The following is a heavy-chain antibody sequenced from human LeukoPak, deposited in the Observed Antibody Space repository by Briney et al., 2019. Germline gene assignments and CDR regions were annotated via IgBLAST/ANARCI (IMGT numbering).Heavy chain of an antibody. D-gene: IGHD4-11*01. V-gene: IGHV3-15*01. CDR2: IKSKTDGGTT. CDR1: GFTFSNAW. CDR3: TTDYSNPDY. J-gene: IGHJ4*02. Sequence: GGSLRLSCAASGFTFSNAWMSWVRQAPGKGLEWVGCIKSKTDGGTTDYAAPVKGRFTISRDDSKNTLYLQMNSLKTEDTAVYYCTTDYSNPDYWGQGTLVTVSS.